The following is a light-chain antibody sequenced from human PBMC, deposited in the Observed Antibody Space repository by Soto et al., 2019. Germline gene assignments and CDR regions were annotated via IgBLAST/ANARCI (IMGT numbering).Light chain of an antibody. CDR3: QQYNNWPPIT. V-gene: IGKV1-12*01. CDR1: QGISSW. J-gene: IGKJ5*01. CDR2: DAS. Sequence: DIQLTQSPSSVSASVGDRVTITCRASQGISSWLAWYQQKLGKAPNLLIYDASTLQSGVPSRFSGSGSGTDFTLTISSLQSEDFAVYYCQQYNNWPPITFGQGTRLEIK.